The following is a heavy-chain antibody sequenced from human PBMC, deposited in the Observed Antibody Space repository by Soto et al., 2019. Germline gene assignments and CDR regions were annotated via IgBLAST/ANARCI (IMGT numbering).Heavy chain of an antibody. CDR1: GDTFTSYY. CDR2: ISPNSGST. V-gene: IGHV1-46*01. CDR3: ARVPFTMIVVVITGAFDI. J-gene: IGHJ3*02. D-gene: IGHD3-22*01. Sequence: ASVKVSCKASGDTFTSYYMHWVRKAPGQGLEWMGIISPNSGSTSYAQKLQGRVTMTTDTSTSTAYMELRSLRSDDTAVYYCARVPFTMIVVVITGAFDIWGQGTMVTVSS.